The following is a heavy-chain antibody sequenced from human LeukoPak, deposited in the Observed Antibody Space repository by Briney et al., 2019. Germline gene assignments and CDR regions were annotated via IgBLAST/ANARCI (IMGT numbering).Heavy chain of an antibody. D-gene: IGHD4-17*01. CDR1: GGSISSSSYY. CDR3: ARVPRGYGDYVFDI. CDR2: IFYSGSA. V-gene: IGHV4-39*07. Sequence: PSETLSLTCTVSGGSISSSSYYWGWIRQPPGKGLEWIGSIFYSGSAYYNPSLKSRVTISVDTSKNQFSLKLSSVTAADTAVYYCARVPRGYGDYVFDIWGQGTMVTVSS. J-gene: IGHJ3*02.